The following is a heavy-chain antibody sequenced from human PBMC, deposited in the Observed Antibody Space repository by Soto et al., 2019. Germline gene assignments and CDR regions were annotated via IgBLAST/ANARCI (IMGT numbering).Heavy chain of an antibody. CDR2: IIPIFGTA. J-gene: IGHJ4*02. CDR3: AREASGRYGDYFDY. D-gene: IGHD1-26*01. CDR1: GGTFSSYA. V-gene: IGHV1-69*01. Sequence: QVQLVQSGAGVKKPGSSVKVSCKASGGTFSSYAISWVRQAPGQGLEWMGGIIPIFGTANYAQKFQGRVTITADEATNTAYMELSSLRSEDTAVYYCAREASGRYGDYFDYWGQGTLVTVSS.